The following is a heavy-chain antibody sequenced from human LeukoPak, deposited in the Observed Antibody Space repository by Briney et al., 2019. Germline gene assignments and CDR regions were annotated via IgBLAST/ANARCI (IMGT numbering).Heavy chain of an antibody. Sequence: PSETLSLICTVSGGSISSYYWSWIRQPPGKGLEWIGYIYYSGSTNYNPSLKSRVTISVDTSKNQFSLKLSSVTAADTAVYYCARGSSGWYYFDHWGQGTLVTVSS. J-gene: IGHJ4*02. CDR3: ARGSSGWYYFDH. V-gene: IGHV4-59*01. D-gene: IGHD6-19*01. CDR2: IYYSGST. CDR1: GGSISSYY.